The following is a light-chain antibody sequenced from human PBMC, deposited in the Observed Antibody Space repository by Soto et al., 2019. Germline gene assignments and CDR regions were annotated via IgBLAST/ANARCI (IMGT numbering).Light chain of an antibody. CDR2: GAS. Sequence: EIVMTQSPATLSVSPGERATLSCRASQSVSRHLAWYQQKPGQAPRLLIYGASTRATGIPARFSGSGSGTEFTLTISSLQSEDFAVYYCQQYNNWPLYTFGQGTKLEIK. V-gene: IGKV3-15*01. J-gene: IGKJ2*01. CDR3: QQYNNWPLYT. CDR1: QSVSRH.